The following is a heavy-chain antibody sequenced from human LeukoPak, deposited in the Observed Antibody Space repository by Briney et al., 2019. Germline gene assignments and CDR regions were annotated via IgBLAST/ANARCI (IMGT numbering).Heavy chain of an antibody. Sequence: SETLSLTCTVSGGSISSYYWSWIRQPPGKGLEWIGYIYYSGSTNYNPSLKSRVTISVDTSKNQFSLKLSSVTAADTAVYYCARGVHIAAAQYGYWGQGTLVTVSS. J-gene: IGHJ4*02. V-gene: IGHV4-59*12. CDR1: GGSISSYY. CDR2: IYYSGST. CDR3: ARGVHIAAAQYGY. D-gene: IGHD6-13*01.